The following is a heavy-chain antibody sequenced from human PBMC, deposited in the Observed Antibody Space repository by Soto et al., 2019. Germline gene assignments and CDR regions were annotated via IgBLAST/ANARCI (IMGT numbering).Heavy chain of an antibody. D-gene: IGHD4-17*01. CDR2: IYHSGYT. CDR3: ARSHYGDYGYGMDV. V-gene: IGHV4-30-2*01. CDR1: GGSISSGGYS. J-gene: IGHJ6*02. Sequence: QLQLQESGSGLVKPSQTLSLTCAVSGGSISSGGYSWIWIRQPPGKGLEWIGYIYHSGYTYYNPSLKSRVTMSGDRSKNQFSLKLSSVTAADTAVYYCARSHYGDYGYGMDVWGQGTTVTVSS.